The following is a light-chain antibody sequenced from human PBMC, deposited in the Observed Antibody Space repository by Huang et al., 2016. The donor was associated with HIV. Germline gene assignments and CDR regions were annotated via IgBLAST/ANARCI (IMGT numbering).Light chain of an antibody. CDR3: QQYNKWPPEYT. CDR2: AAS. CDR1: QSVNQN. Sequence: VMMSQSPATLAASPGERVTLSCGASQSVNQNLAWYQQKPGQPPRLLIYAASTRATGVPARFAGSGSGTEFTLTLDSLQSDDFAVYYCQQYNKWPPEYTFGQGTRLEIK. V-gene: IGKV3-15*01. J-gene: IGKJ2*01.